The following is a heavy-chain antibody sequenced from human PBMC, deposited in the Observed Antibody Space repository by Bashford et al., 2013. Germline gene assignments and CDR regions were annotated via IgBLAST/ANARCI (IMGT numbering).Heavy chain of an antibody. CDR2: ISWNSGSI. V-gene: IGHV3-9*01. Sequence: VRQAPGKGLEWVSGISWNSGSIGYADSVKGRFTISRDNAKNSLYLQMNSLRAEDTALYYCAKDIFISPGQQLVLGGMDVWGQGTTVTVSS. J-gene: IGHJ6*02. D-gene: IGHD6-13*01. CDR3: AKDIFISPGQQLVLGGMDV.